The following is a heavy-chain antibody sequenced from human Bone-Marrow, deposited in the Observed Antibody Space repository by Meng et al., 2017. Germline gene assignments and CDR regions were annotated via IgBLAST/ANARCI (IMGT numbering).Heavy chain of an antibody. CDR2: ISWDGGST. CDR3: AKDGYCSSTSCYHNYYYGMDV. J-gene: IGHJ6*02. CDR1: GFTLDDYA. V-gene: IGHV3-43D*04. D-gene: IGHD2-2*01. Sequence: GGSLRLSCAASGFTLDDYAMHWVRQAPGKGLEWVSLISWDGGSTYYADSVKGRFTISRDNSKNSLYLQMNSLRAEDTALYYCAKDGYCSSTSCYHNYYYGMDVWGQGTTVTVSS.